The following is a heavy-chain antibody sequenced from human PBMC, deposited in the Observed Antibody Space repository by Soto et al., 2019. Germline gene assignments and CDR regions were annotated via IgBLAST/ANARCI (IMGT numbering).Heavy chain of an antibody. CDR1: GFTFSRLA. Sequence: PGGSLRLSCAASGFTFSRLAMGWVRQAPGKGLEWVSVIDYSGGTTYYTDSVKGRFSISRDNSKKMLYLQMNSLRAEDTAVYYCAKDAKRTSGWYYFDYWGQGALVTVYS. V-gene: IGHV3-23*01. D-gene: IGHD6-19*01. CDR2: IDYSGGTT. J-gene: IGHJ4*02. CDR3: AKDAKRTSGWYYFDY.